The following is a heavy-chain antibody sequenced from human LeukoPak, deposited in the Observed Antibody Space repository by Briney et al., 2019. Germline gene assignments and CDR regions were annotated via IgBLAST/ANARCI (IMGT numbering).Heavy chain of an antibody. CDR3: AKGFGYSSSWYVSYFDY. V-gene: IGHV3-9*01. CDR2: ISWNSGSI. J-gene: IGHJ4*02. Sequence: GGSLRLSCAASGFTFDDYAMHWVRQAPGKGLEWVSGISWNSGSIGYADSVKGRFTISRDNAKNSLYLRMNSLRAEDTALYCCAKGFGYSSSWYVSYFDYWGQGTLVTVSS. CDR1: GFTFDDYA. D-gene: IGHD6-13*01.